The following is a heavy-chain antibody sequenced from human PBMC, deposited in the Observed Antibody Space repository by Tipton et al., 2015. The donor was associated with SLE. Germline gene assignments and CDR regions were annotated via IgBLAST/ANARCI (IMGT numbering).Heavy chain of an antibody. CDR2: INHLSMT. V-gene: IGHV4-34*01. D-gene: IGHD3-22*01. Sequence: TLSLTCTVSGDTISDHYWSWIRQPPGKGLEWIGEINHLSMTNYNPSLKGRLTISVDTSKNQFSLMLSSVTAADTAVYFCARLRNGFYSDYDYWGQGTLVTVSS. J-gene: IGHJ4*02. CDR3: ARLRNGFYSDYDY. CDR1: GDTISDHY.